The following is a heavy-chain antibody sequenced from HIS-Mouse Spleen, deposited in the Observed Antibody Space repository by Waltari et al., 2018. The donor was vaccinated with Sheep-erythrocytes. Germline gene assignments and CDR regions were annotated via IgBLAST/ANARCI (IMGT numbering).Heavy chain of an antibody. CDR2: NKSKTDGGTT. J-gene: IGHJ4*02. Sequence: EVQLVESGGGLVKPGGSLRLSCAASGFTFSNAWMSWVRQAPGKGLEWVGRNKSKTDGGTTDYAAPVKGRFTISRDDSKNTLYLQMNSLKTEDTAVYYCTTYNTAMPDYWGQGTLVTVSS. CDR3: TTYNTAMPDY. V-gene: IGHV3-15*01. D-gene: IGHD5-18*01. CDR1: GFTFSNAW.